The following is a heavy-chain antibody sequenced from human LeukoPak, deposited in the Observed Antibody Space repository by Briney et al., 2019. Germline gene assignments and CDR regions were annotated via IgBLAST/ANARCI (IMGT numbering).Heavy chain of an antibody. CDR2: INPDGSEM. D-gene: IGHD3/OR15-3a*01. Sequence: GESLRLSCETYGFIFRSHWMSWVSQPPGKVLEWVANINPDGSEMHYVDSVKGRITVSRNNAKNSMYLQRNSLRAEDTAVYYCARDHTAPTIIWDCWGQGTLVTVSS. J-gene: IGHJ4*02. CDR3: ARDHTAPTIIWDC. V-gene: IGHV3-7*01. CDR1: GFIFRSHW.